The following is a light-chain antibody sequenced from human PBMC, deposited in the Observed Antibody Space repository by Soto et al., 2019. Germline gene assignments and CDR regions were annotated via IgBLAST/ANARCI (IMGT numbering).Light chain of an antibody. Sequence: QSVLTQPPSASGTPGQRVTVSCSGSSSNIGSNTVNCYQQLPGTAPKLLIYSNNQRLSGVPDRFSGSKSGTSASLAISGLKSEDEADYYCAAWDDSLNGDVVFGGGTKLTVL. J-gene: IGLJ2*01. V-gene: IGLV1-44*01. CDR2: SNN. CDR3: AAWDDSLNGDVV. CDR1: SSNIGSNT.